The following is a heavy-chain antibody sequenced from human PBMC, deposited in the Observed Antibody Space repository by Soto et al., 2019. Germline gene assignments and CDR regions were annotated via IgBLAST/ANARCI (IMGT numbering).Heavy chain of an antibody. V-gene: IGHV3-30-3*01. Sequence: HPGGSLRLSCTASGFSFSSYAMYWFRQPPGKGLEWVAVISHDGINKHYADSVKGRVTVSRDNSNYSLDLQLNSLRGEDTAMYYCARDMYSSDYFVKWFEPWGQGTLVTVSS. CDR3: ARDMYSSDYFVKWFEP. CDR1: GFSFSSYA. D-gene: IGHD6-19*01. J-gene: IGHJ5*02. CDR2: ISHDGINK.